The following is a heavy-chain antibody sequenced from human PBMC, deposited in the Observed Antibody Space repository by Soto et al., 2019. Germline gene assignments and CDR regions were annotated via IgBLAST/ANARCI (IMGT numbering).Heavy chain of an antibody. CDR2: IIPILDVA. D-gene: IGHD6-19*01. J-gene: IGHJ5*02. Sequence: QVQLVQSGAEVKRPGSSVKVSCQTSGGTFRTYTINGVRQAPGQGLEWMGRIIPILDVANYAQKFQGRVTITADKATSTAHMELRTLRSEDTAVYYCATSIQEDIGVARAKDIWFDPWGQGTLVPVSS. CDR1: GGTFRTYT. CDR3: ATSIQEDIGVARAKDIWFDP. V-gene: IGHV1-69*02.